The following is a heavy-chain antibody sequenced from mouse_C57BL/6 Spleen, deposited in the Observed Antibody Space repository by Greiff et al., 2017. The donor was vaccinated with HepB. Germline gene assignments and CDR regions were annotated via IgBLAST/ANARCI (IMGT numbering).Heavy chain of an antibody. CDR3: VREERNYYGSSSYYYAMDY. CDR1: GFTFNTYA. D-gene: IGHD1-1*01. V-gene: IGHV10-3*01. Sequence: EVKLVESGGGLVQPKGSLKLSCAASGFTFNTYAMHWVRQAPGKGLEWVARIRSKSSNYATYYADSVKDRFTISRDDSQSMLYLQMNNLKTEDTAMYYCVREERNYYGSSSYYYAMDYWGQGTSVTVSS. J-gene: IGHJ4*01. CDR2: IRSKSSNYAT.